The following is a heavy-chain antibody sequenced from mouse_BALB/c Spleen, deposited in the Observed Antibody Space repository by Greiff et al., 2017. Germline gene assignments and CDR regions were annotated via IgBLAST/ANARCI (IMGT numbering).Heavy chain of an antibody. V-gene: IGHV5-6-3*01. CDR1: GFTFSSYG. Sequence: EVQLVESGGGLVQPGGSLKLSCAASGFTFSSYGMSWVRQTPDKRLELVATINSNGGSTYYPDSVKGRFTISRDNAKNTLYLQMSSLKSEDTAMYYCARGGQGITGPPWFAYWGQGTLVTVSA. D-gene: IGHD2-4*01. J-gene: IGHJ3*01. CDR3: ARGGQGITGPPWFAY. CDR2: INSNGGST.